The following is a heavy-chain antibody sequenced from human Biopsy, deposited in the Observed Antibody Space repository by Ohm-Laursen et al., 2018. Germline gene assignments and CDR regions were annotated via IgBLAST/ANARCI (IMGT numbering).Heavy chain of an antibody. CDR3: ARLGSGDYFPTFFDF. D-gene: IGHD5-12*01. V-gene: IGHV4-31*03. J-gene: IGHJ4*02. Sequence: SETLSLTCTASGVSINGGRYYWNWIRHHPGKGLEWIGNIFYSANTYYNPSLKSRVTISVDTSKNQFSLKLSSVTAVDTAVYYCARLGSGDYFPTFFDFWGQGALVTVSS. CDR1: GVSINGGRYY. CDR2: IFYSANT.